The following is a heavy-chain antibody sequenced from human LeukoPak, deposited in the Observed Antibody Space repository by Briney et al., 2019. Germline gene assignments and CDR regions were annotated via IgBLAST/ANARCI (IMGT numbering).Heavy chain of an antibody. CDR1: GGSISSYY. D-gene: IGHD2-15*01. CDR3: ARGKEMQYCSGGSCQEYYFDY. Sequence: SETLSLTCTVPGGSISSYYWSWIRQPPGKGLEWIGYIYYSGSTNYNPSLKSRVTISVDTSKNQSSLKLSSVTAADTAVYYCARGKEMQYCSGGSCQEYYFDYWGQGTLVTVSS. J-gene: IGHJ4*02. V-gene: IGHV4-59*01. CDR2: IYYSGST.